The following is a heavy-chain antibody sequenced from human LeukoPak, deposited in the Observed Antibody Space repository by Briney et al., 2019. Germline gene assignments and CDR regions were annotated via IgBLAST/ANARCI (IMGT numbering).Heavy chain of an antibody. J-gene: IGHJ3*02. Sequence: GGSLRLSCAASGFSFSSYAMSWVRQAPGKGLEWVSIISSSGDNTYYADSVKGRFIISRDNSKKTLYLQMSSLRAEDTAVYYCAKSPFLYCSGGSCSLDAFDIWGQGTLVTVSS. V-gene: IGHV3-23*01. CDR1: GFSFSSYA. CDR2: ISSSGDNT. CDR3: AKSPFLYCSGGSCSLDAFDI. D-gene: IGHD2-15*01.